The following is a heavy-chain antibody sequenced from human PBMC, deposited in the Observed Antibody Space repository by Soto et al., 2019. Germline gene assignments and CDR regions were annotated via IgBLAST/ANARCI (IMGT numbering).Heavy chain of an antibody. CDR2: IHYSGST. D-gene: IGHD5-12*01. V-gene: IGHV4-61*01. CDR1: GGSVSSGSHY. CDR3: ARDRKRGYSGYDFDC. Sequence: QLQESGPGLVKPSETLSLTCAVSGGSVSSGSHYWSWIRQPPGKGLEWIASIHYSGSTNYNPSPNSRVTISVDTSKNQFSLRLTSVTAADTAVYYCARDRKRGYSGYDFDCWGQGTLVTVSS. J-gene: IGHJ4*02.